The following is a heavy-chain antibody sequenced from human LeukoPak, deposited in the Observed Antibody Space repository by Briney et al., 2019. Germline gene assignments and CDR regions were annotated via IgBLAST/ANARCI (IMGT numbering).Heavy chain of an antibody. CDR2: ISAYNGNT. Sequence: ASVKVSCKASGYTFTSYGISWVRQAPGHGLEWMGWISAYNGNTNYAQKLQGRVTMTTDTSTSTAYMELRSLRSDDTAVYYCAINYYDSSGYSESPYWGQGTLVTVSS. CDR3: AINYYDSSGYSESPY. CDR1: GYTFTSYG. D-gene: IGHD3-22*01. J-gene: IGHJ4*02. V-gene: IGHV1-18*01.